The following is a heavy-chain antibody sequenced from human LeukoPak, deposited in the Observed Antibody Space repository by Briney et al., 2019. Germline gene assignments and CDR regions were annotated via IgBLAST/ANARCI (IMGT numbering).Heavy chain of an antibody. Sequence: SVTVSCKASGGTFSSYAISWVRQAPGQGLEWMGRIIPILGIANYAQKFQGRVTITADKSTSTAYMELSSLRSEDTAVYYCARDRERYCSGGSCFWFDPWGQGTLVTVSS. V-gene: IGHV1-69*04. D-gene: IGHD2-15*01. CDR2: IIPILGIA. CDR3: ARDRERYCSGGSCFWFDP. CDR1: GGTFSSYA. J-gene: IGHJ5*02.